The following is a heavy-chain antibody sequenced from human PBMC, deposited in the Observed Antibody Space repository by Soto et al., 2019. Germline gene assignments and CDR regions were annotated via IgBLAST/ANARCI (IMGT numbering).Heavy chain of an antibody. Sequence: QVHLVQSGAEVKKPGASVKVSCKTSGYTFPSFEVHWVRQAPGQRPEWMGGISNAGSGSTKYSQKFQDRLTITGDRRATTVYMSLSSLTSEDTAIYYCARESSHYQDVCQNWGQGTLVTVSA. CDR1: GYTFPSFE. J-gene: IGHJ4*02. V-gene: IGHV1-3*01. CDR2: ISNAGSGST. CDR3: ARESSHYQDVCQN. D-gene: IGHD6-19*01.